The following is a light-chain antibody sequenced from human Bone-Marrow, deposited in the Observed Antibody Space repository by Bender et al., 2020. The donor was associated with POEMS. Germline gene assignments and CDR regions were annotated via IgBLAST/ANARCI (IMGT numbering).Light chain of an antibody. CDR2: EVN. J-gene: IGLJ3*02. CDR3: SSYGGNNNWV. V-gene: IGLV2-8*01. CDR1: SRDVGDYNF. Sequence: QSALTQPPTASGSPGQSVTISCTGTSRDVGDYNFVSWYQQHPGKAPKLLIFEVNKRPSGVPDRFSGSKSGNAASLIVSGVQAEDEADYYCSSYGGNNNWVFGGGTKLTVL.